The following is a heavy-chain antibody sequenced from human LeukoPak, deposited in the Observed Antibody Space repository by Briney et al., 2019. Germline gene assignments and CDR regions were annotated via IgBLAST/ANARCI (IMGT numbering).Heavy chain of an antibody. Sequence: SETLSLTCAVYGGSFSGYYWSWIRQPPGKGLEWIGEINHSGSTNYNPSLKSRVTISVDTSKNQFPLKLSSVTAADTAVYYCARGGDGYNYHFDYWGQGTLVTVSS. CDR2: INHSGST. CDR3: ARGGDGYNYHFDY. CDR1: GGSFSGYY. J-gene: IGHJ4*02. V-gene: IGHV4-34*01. D-gene: IGHD5-24*01.